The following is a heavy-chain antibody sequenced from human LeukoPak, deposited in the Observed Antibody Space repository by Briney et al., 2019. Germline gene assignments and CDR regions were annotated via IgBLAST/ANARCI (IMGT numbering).Heavy chain of an antibody. V-gene: IGHV4-59*01. CDR2: IYYSGST. J-gene: IGHJ6*02. D-gene: IGHD5-12*01. Sequence: SETLSLTCTVSGGSISSYYWSWLRQPPGKGLEWIGYIYYSGSTNYNPSLKSRVTISVDTSKNKFSLKLSSVTAADTAVYYCARGGYSGYVLNYYYYGMDVWGQGTTVTVSS. CDR1: GGSISSYY. CDR3: ARGGYSGYVLNYYYYGMDV.